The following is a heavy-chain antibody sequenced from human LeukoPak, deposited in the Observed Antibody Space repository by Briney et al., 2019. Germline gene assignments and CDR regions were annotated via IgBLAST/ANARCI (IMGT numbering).Heavy chain of an antibody. CDR1: GYSFSAYA. CDR3: ARGSGYFFDY. V-gene: IGHV1-2*02. CDR2: INPNSGDT. D-gene: IGHD3-3*01. Sequence: GASVKVSCTASGYSFSAYALHWVRQATGQGLEWIGWINPNSGDTTYAQKFQGRVTMTRDTSISTAYLELSSLRSAETAVYYCARGSGYFFDYWRQGTLVTV. J-gene: IGHJ4*02.